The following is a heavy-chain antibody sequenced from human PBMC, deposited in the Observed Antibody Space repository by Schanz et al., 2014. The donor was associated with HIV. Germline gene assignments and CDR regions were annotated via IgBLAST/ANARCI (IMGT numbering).Heavy chain of an antibody. D-gene: IGHD3-9*01. CDR3: AKSSGWLYAHFDY. V-gene: IGHV3-23*01. CDR1: GFTFSSYA. Sequence: EEQLLQSGGGLVQPGGSMRLFCEASGFTFSSYAMNWVRQAPGKGLEWVSAIVSSGGDTYYADFVEGRFTISRDNSKNTLYLQMHSLRAEDTAVYYCAKSSGWLYAHFDYWGQGTLVTVSS. J-gene: IGHJ4*02. CDR2: IVSSGGDT.